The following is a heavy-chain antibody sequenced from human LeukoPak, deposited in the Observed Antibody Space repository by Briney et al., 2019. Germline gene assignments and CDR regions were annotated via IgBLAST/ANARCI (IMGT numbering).Heavy chain of an antibody. J-gene: IGHJ5*02. CDR2: ISGSGGST. Sequence: GGSLRLSCAASGFTFSSYAMSWVRQAPGKGLEWVSAISGSGGSTYYANSVKGRFTISRDNSKNTLYLQMNSLRAEDTAVYYCAKDWDSVDWFDPWGQGTLVTVSS. CDR3: AKDWDSVDWFDP. CDR1: GFTFSSYA. V-gene: IGHV3-23*01. D-gene: IGHD4-23*01.